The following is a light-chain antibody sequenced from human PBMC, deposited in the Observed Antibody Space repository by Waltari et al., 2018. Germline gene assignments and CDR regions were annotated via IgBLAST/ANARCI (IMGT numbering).Light chain of an antibody. J-gene: IGKJ1*01. CDR2: DAS. V-gene: IGKV3-11*01. Sequence: EIVLTQSPATLSLSPGERATLSCRASQSVSSYLAWYQQKPGQAPRLLIYDASNRATGIPARFSGSASGTAFTLTISSLEPEDFAVYYGQQRSNWPWTFGQGTKVEIK. CDR1: QSVSSY. CDR3: QQRSNWPWT.